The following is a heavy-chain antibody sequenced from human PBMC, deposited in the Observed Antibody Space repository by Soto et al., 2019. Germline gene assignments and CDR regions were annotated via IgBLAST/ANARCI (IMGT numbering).Heavy chain of an antibody. Sequence: GGSLRLSCAASGFTFSSYSMNWVRQAPGKGLEWVSSISSSSSYIYYADSVKGRFTISRDNAKNSLYLQMNSLRAEDTAVYYCARGRTGFLEWLFPFDYWGQGTLVTVSS. V-gene: IGHV3-21*01. D-gene: IGHD3-3*01. CDR2: ISSSSSYI. J-gene: IGHJ4*02. CDR3: ARGRTGFLEWLFPFDY. CDR1: GFTFSSYS.